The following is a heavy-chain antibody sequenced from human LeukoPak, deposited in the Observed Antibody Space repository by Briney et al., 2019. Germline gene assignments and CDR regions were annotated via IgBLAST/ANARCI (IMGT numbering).Heavy chain of an antibody. CDR3: AKRGIVIRAVIVVGFHKEAYYFDY. CDR2: ISGSGGGT. J-gene: IGHJ4*02. Sequence: GSLRLSCAVSGFRVSDYYMSWVRQAPGKGLEWVAGISGSGGGTNYTDSVKGRFTISRDNPKNTLYLQMNSLSAEDTAVYFCAKRGIVIRAVIVVGFHKEAYYFDYWGQGALVTVSS. V-gene: IGHV3-23*01. D-gene: IGHD2-15*01. CDR1: GFRVSDYY.